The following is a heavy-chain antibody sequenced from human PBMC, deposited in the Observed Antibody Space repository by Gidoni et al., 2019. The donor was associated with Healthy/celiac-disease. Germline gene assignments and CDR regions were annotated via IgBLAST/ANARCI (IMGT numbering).Heavy chain of an antibody. Sequence: QVQLVQSGAEVKKPGASVTVSCKASGYTFTSYYMHWVRQAPGQGLEWMGIINPSGGSTSYAQKFQGRVTMTRDTSTSTVYMELSSLRSEDTAVYYCARVRVEMATIGYDAFDIWGQGTMVTVSS. CDR2: INPSGGST. CDR1: GYTFTSYY. D-gene: IGHD5-12*01. CDR3: ARVRVEMATIGYDAFDI. V-gene: IGHV1-46*01. J-gene: IGHJ3*02.